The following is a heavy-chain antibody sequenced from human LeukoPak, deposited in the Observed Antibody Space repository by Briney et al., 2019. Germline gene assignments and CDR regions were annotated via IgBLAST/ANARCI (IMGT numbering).Heavy chain of an antibody. Sequence: GESLKISCKASGYSFTSYLIAWVRQMPGKGLEGRGSIHPGDSSARYSPSFQGHVTVSVDHSITTAYLQWTSLKASDTAMYYCAREYWGNLDYWGQGTLVTVSS. D-gene: IGHD7-27*01. CDR2: IHPGDSSA. V-gene: IGHV5-51*01. J-gene: IGHJ4*02. CDR3: AREYWGNLDY. CDR1: GYSFTSYL.